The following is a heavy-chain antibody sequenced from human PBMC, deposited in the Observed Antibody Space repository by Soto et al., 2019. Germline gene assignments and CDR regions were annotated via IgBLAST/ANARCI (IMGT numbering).Heavy chain of an antibody. V-gene: IGHV3-21*01. D-gene: IGHD3-22*01. J-gene: IGHJ4*02. CDR3: ARGNPLYPNYYDSSGYLDY. CDR1: GFTFSSYS. CDR2: ISSSSSYI. Sequence: GGSLRLSCAASGFTFSSYSMNWVRQAPGKGLEWVSSISSSSSYIYYADSVKGRFTISRDNAKNSLYLQMNSLRAEDTAVYYCARGNPLYPNYYDSSGYLDYWGQGTLVTVSS.